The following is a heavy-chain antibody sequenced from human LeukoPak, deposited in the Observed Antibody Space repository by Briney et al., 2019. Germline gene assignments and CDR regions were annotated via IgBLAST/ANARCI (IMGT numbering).Heavy chain of an antibody. V-gene: IGHV4-39*01. D-gene: IGHD2-15*01. CDR3: ARQDCSAACCHFDY. Sequence: SETLSLTCTVSGGSISTRNYYWGWIRQPPGKGLEWIVSIRYSGSTYYNPSLGSRVTISVDTTKNQLSLKLASVTAADTAVYYCARQDCSAACCHFDYWGQGTLVTVSS. CDR2: IRYSGST. CDR1: GGSISTRNYY. J-gene: IGHJ4*02.